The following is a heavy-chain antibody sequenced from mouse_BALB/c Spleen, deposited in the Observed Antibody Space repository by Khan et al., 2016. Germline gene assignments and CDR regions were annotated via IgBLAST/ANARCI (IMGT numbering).Heavy chain of an antibody. CDR2: IYPGDGDT. CDR3: VRGILLRLFYAMDY. V-gene: IGHV1-80*01. Sequence: QVRLQQSGAELVRPGSSVKISCKASDYAFSSYWMNWVKQRPGQGLEWIGQIYPGDGDTNYNGKFKGKATLTADKSSSTVYMQLSSLTSEDSAVYYCVRGILLRLFYAMDYWGQGTSVTVSS. D-gene: IGHD6-2*01. J-gene: IGHJ4*01. CDR1: DYAFSSYW.